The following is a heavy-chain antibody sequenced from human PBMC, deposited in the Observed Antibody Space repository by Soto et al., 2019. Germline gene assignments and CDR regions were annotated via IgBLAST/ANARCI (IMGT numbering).Heavy chain of an antibody. CDR1: GFTFSSYA. V-gene: IGHV3-23*01. J-gene: IGHJ6*03. D-gene: IGHD6-6*01. CDR3: AKGLWSSSFDLYYYYYYMDV. CDR2: ISGSGGST. Sequence: GGSLRLSCAASGFTFSSYAMSWVRQAPGKGLEWVSAISGSGGSTYYADSVKGRFTISRDNSKNTLYLQMNSLRAEDTAVYYCAKGLWSSSFDLYYYYYYMDVWGKGTTVTVSS.